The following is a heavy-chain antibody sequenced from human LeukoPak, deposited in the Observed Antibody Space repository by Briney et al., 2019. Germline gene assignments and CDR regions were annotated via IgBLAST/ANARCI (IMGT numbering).Heavy chain of an antibody. CDR1: GFTFSTYS. V-gene: IGHV3-48*01. J-gene: IGHJ6*03. D-gene: IGHD3-3*01. CDR2: ISSSTTTI. Sequence: PGGSLRLSCAASGFTFSTYSMNWVRQAPGKGLEWVSYISSSTTTIYYADSVKGRFTISGDNAKNSLYLQMNSLRAEDTAVYYCARDRPGYDFWSGYQNYYYYMDVWGKGTTVTVSS. CDR3: ARDRPGYDFWSGYQNYYYYMDV.